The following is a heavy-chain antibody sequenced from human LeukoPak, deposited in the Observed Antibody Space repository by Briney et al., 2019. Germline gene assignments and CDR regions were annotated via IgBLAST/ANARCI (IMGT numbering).Heavy chain of an antibody. CDR1: EFTFSSYA. V-gene: IGHV3-30-3*01. CDR2: ISYEGSNK. Sequence: QSGGSLRLSCAASEFTFSSYAMHWVRQAPGKGLEWVAVISYEGSNKYYADSVKGRFTISRDNSKNTLYLQMNSLRTEDTAVYYCARDCDTSGYYYCGMDVWGQGTTVAVSS. CDR3: ARDCDTSGYYYCGMDV. J-gene: IGHJ6*02. D-gene: IGHD3-22*01.